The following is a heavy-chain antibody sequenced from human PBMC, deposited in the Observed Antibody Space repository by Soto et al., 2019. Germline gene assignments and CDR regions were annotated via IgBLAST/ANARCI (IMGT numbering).Heavy chain of an antibody. D-gene: IGHD5-18*01. CDR1: GGSIISYY. Sequence: PSETLSLTCTVSGGSIISYYWSWIRQPPGKGLEWIGYIYCSGSTNYNPSLKSRVTISVDTSKNQFSLKLSSVTAADTAVYYCARADTAMAFDYWGQGTLVTVSS. CDR3: ARADTAMAFDY. J-gene: IGHJ4*02. V-gene: IGHV4-59*01. CDR2: IYCSGST.